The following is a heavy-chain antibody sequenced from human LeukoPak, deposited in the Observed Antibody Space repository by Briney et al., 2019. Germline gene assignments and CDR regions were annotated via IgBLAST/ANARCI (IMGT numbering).Heavy chain of an antibody. CDR2: ISSSSSYI. D-gene: IGHD3-10*01. CDR1: GFTFSSYS. V-gene: IGHV3-21*01. Sequence: KTGGSLRLSCAASGFTFSSYSMNWVRQAPGKGLEWVSSISSSSSYIYYADSVKGRFTISRDNAKNSLYLQMNSLRAEDTAVYYCARRIHYGSGTHYGMDVWGQGTTVTVSS. J-gene: IGHJ6*02. CDR3: ARRIHYGSGTHYGMDV.